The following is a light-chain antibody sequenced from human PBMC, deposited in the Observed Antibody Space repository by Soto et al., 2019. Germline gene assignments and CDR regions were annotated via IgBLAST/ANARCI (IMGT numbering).Light chain of an antibody. CDR1: SSDVGGYIY. CDR3: SSFTSTTPGYV. CDR2: EVS. J-gene: IGLJ1*01. Sequence: QSALTQPASVSGSPGQSITISCTGTSSDVGGYIYVSWYQQHPGKAPKLMIYEVSNRPSGVSNRFSGSKSGNTASLTISGRQAEDEADYYCSSFTSTTPGYVVGTGTKLTVL. V-gene: IGLV2-14*01.